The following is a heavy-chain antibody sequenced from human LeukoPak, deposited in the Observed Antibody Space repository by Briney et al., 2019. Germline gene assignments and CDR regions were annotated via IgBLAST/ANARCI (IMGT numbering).Heavy chain of an antibody. J-gene: IGHJ4*02. Sequence: GASVKVSCKASGYTFTSYGISWVRQAPGQGLEWMGWISAYNGNTNYAQKLQGRVTMTTDTSTSTAYMELRSLRSDDTAVYYCARGTYYYGSGADMGFDYWGQGTLVTVSS. V-gene: IGHV1-18*01. CDR2: ISAYNGNT. D-gene: IGHD3-10*01. CDR3: ARGTYYYGSGADMGFDY. CDR1: GYTFTSYG.